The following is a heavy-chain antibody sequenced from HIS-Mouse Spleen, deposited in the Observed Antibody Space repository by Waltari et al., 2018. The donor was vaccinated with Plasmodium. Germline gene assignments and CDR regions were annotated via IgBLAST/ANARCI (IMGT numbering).Heavy chain of an antibody. CDR1: GYTFTGYY. D-gene: IGHD6-13*01. V-gene: IGHV1-2*02. CDR2: VNPNSGGT. Sequence: QVQLVQSGAEVKKPGASVKVSCKASGYTFTGYYMHWVRRAPGQGLEWEEWVNPNSGGTNYAKKLQGSGTIARDTSISTAYMELSRLRSDDTAVYYCARVLGYKAAAGTFVEYFQHWGQGTLVTVSS. J-gene: IGHJ1*01. CDR3: ARVLGYKAAAGTFVEYFQH.